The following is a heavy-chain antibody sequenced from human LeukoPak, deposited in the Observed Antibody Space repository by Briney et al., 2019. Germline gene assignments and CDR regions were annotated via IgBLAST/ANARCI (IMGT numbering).Heavy chain of an antibody. Sequence: PSETLSLTCAVSGYSISSGYYWGWIRQPPGKGLEWIGSIYHSGSTYYNPSPKSRVTISVDTSKNQFSLKLSSVTAADTAVYYCARHTVEMATIGTLDYWGQGTLVTVSS. J-gene: IGHJ4*02. CDR2: IYHSGST. D-gene: IGHD5-24*01. CDR3: ARHTVEMATIGTLDY. V-gene: IGHV4-38-2*01. CDR1: GYSISSGYY.